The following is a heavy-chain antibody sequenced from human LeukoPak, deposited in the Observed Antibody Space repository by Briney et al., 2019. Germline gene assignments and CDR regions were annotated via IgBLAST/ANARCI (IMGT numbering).Heavy chain of an antibody. J-gene: IGHJ4*02. D-gene: IGHD3-3*01. V-gene: IGHV4-34*01. CDR2: INHSGST. CDR1: GGSFSGYY. Sequence: SETLSLTCAVYGGSFSGYYWSWIRQPPGKGLEWIGEINHSGSTNYNPSLKSRVTISVDTSKNQFSLKLSSVTAADTAVYYCARRPPRDDFWSGYYSDYWGQGTLVTVSS. CDR3: ARRPPRDDFWSGYYSDY.